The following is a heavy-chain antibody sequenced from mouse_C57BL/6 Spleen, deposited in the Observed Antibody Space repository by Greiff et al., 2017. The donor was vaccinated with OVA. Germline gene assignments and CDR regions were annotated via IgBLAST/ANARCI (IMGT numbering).Heavy chain of an antibody. Sequence: VQLQESGPELVKPGASVKISCKASGYAFSSSWMNWVKQRPGKGLEWIGRIYPGDGDTNYNGKFKGKATLTADKSSSTAYMQLSSLTSEDSAVYFCARDGVCDGNYVNDYFDYWGQGTTLTVSS. CDR1: GYAFSSSW. V-gene: IGHV1-82*01. CDR3: ARDGVCDGNYVNDYFDY. CDR2: IYPGDGDT. J-gene: IGHJ2*01. D-gene: IGHD2-1*01.